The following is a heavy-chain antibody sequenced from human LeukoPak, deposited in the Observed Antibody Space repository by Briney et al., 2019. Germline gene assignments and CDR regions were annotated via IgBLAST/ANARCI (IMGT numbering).Heavy chain of an antibody. V-gene: IGHV3-20*04. J-gene: IGHJ4*02. CDR3: ARDSTYNWNYDLDY. D-gene: IGHD1-7*01. Sequence: GGSLRLSCAASGFTFDDYGMNWVRRAPGKGLEWVSGINWNGGSTGYADSVKGRFTISRDNAKNSLYLQMNSLRAEDTALYYCARDSTYNWNYDLDYWGQGTLVTVSS. CDR2: INWNGGST. CDR1: GFTFDDYG.